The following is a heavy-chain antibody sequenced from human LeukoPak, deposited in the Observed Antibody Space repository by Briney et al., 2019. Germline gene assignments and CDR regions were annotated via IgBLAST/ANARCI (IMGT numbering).Heavy chain of an antibody. Sequence: PGGSLRLSCAASGFTVRDNYMSWVGQAPGKGLEGVSVFYSGGSTRYADSVKGRFTISRDNSKNTLYLQLNSLRAEDTAVYFCASSSWSSEYFHYWGQGTLVTVSS. J-gene: IGHJ1*01. V-gene: IGHV3-66*01. CDR3: ASSSWSSEYFHY. CDR1: GFTVRDNY. D-gene: IGHD6-13*01. CDR2: FYSGGST.